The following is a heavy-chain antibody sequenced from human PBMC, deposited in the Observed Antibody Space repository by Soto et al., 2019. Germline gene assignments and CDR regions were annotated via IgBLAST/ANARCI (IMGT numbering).Heavy chain of an antibody. D-gene: IGHD6-6*01. CDR3: ARGGLSLAARPVSWFGP. J-gene: IGHJ5*02. Sequence: GASVKVSCKASGYTFTSYDINWVRQATGQGLEWMGWMNPNSGNTGYAQKFQGRFTITRNNSISTAYMELSSLRSEDTAVYYCARGGLSLAARPVSWFGPWGQGALVTVSS. CDR2: MNPNSGNT. CDR1: GYTFTSYD. V-gene: IGHV1-8*01.